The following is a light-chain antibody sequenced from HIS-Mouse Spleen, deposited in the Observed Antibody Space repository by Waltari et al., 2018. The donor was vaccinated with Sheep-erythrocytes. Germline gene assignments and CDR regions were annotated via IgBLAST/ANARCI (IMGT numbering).Light chain of an antibody. Sequence: DIQMTQSPSTLSASVGDRVTITCRASQSISSWLDWYQQKPGKAPKLLIYKASSLESGVPSRFSGSGSGTEFTLTISSLQHDDFATYYCQQYNSYPLTFGGGTKVEIK. CDR3: QQYNSYPLT. CDR1: QSISSW. V-gene: IGKV1-5*03. CDR2: KAS. J-gene: IGKJ4*01.